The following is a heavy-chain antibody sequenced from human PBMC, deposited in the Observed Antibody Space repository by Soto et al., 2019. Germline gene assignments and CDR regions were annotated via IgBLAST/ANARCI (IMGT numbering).Heavy chain of an antibody. CDR3: ARDLWLERSPPGAFDI. CDR2: ISAYNGNT. Sequence: ASVKVSCTASGYTFTSYGISWVRQAPGQGLEWMGWISAYNGNTNYAQKLQGRVTMTTDTSTSTAYMELRRLRSDATAVYYFARDLWLERSPPGAFDIWGQGTMVTVSS. D-gene: IGHD1-1*01. V-gene: IGHV1-18*01. CDR1: GYTFTSYG. J-gene: IGHJ3*02.